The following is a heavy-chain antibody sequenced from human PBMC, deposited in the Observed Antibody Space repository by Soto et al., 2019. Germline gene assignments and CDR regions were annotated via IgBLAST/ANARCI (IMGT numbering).Heavy chain of an antibody. CDR1: GGSISSGDYY. V-gene: IGHV4-30-4*01. CDR3: ASLLVIRGSYYYYGMDV. J-gene: IGHJ6*02. CDR2: IYYSGST. Sequence: PSETLSLTCTVSGGSISSGDYYWSWIRQPPGKGLEWIGYIYYSGSTYYNPSLKSRVTISVDTSKNQFSLKLSSVTAADTAVYYCASLLVIRGSYYYYGMDVWGQGTTVTVSS. D-gene: IGHD3-10*01.